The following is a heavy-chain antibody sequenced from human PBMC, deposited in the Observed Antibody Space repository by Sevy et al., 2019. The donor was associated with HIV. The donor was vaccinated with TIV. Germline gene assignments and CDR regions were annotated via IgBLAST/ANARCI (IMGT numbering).Heavy chain of an antibody. CDR1: AGSISSSSYF. D-gene: IGHD6-13*01. V-gene: IGHV4-39*01. Sequence: SENLSLTCTVSAGSISSSSYFCGWIRQPPGKGLEWIGSIYYSGSTYYNPSLRSRVTISVDTSKKQFSLKVTSVTAADTAVYYCASGPYDSSSWYYFDSWGQGTLVTVSS. CDR2: IYYSGST. J-gene: IGHJ4*02. CDR3: ASGPYDSSSWYYFDS.